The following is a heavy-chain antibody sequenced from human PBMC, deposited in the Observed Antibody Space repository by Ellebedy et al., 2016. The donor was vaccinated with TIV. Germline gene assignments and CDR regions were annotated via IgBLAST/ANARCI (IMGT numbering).Heavy chain of an antibody. V-gene: IGHV3-7*03. CDR1: AFTFSYYW. CDR2: ISQDGSAK. D-gene: IGHD3-16*02. Sequence: GESLKISCAASAFTFSYYWMGWVRQAPGKGLQWVASISQDGSAKYYVDSVKGRFTISRDTSNNTLYLQMNSLRAEDTAVYFCAKGTDFTRSDRYPYHFDSWGQGTLVSVSS. CDR3: AKGTDFTRSDRYPYHFDS. J-gene: IGHJ4*02.